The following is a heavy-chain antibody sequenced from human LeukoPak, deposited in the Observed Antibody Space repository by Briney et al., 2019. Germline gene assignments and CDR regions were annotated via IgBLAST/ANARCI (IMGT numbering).Heavy chain of an antibody. CDR3: ARDGWFGEFSYGYFDY. V-gene: IGHV3-48*01. CDR2: ISSTSSTI. Sequence: GGSLRLSCAASGFTFSPYSMNWVRQAPRKGLEWIAYISSTSSTIYYADSVKGRFTISRDNAKNSLYLQMNSLRAEDTAVYYCARDGWFGEFSYGYFDYWGQGTLVTVSS. CDR1: GFTFSPYS. D-gene: IGHD3-10*01. J-gene: IGHJ4*02.